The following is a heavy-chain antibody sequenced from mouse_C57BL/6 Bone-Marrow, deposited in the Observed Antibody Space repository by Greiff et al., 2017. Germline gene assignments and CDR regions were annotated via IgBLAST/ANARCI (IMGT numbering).Heavy chain of an antibody. CDR2: IHPRDGST. CDR3: ARLELDGSSGDWYFDV. V-gene: IGHV1-85*01. J-gene: IGHJ1*03. Sequence: QVQLQQSGPELVKPGASVKLSCKASGYTFTSYDINWVKQRPGQGLEWIGWIHPRDGSTKYNEKFKGKATLTVDTSSSTAYMELHSLTSEDSAVYFCARLELDGSSGDWYFDVWGTGTTVTVSS. CDR1: GYTFTSYD. D-gene: IGHD1-1*01.